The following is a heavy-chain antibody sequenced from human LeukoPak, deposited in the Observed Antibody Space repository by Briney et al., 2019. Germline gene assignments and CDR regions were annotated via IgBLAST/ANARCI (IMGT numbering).Heavy chain of an antibody. D-gene: IGHD5-18*01. CDR1: GFPFEANA. V-gene: IGHV3-23*01. CDR3: AKDWIQFNRVFDCFDS. CDR2: IGNTET. Sequence: GGSLRLSCATSGFPFEANAMSWVRQAPGKGLEWVATIGNTETFYADSVTGRFTISRDNSKNTVNLQINRLRVEDTAIYYCAKDWIQFNRVFDCFDSWGQGTLVTVSS. J-gene: IGHJ4*02.